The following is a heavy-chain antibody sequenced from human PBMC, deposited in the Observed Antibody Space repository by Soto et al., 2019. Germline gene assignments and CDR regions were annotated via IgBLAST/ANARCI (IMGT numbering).Heavy chain of an antibody. D-gene: IGHD2-15*01. CDR2: VDYSGNP. CDR3: ARDWIVGSPTRDLDHYGVDV. V-gene: IGHV4-59*12. J-gene: IGHJ6*02. CDR1: GASISTSY. Sequence: QMHLQESGPRLVKPSETLSLNCTISGASISTSYWSWIRQSPETGLEWIGYVDYSGNPNYNPSLGSRATIAVDTSKDRLSLKLKSPTAADTAVYYCARDWIVGSPTRDLDHYGVDVWGQGATVTVAS.